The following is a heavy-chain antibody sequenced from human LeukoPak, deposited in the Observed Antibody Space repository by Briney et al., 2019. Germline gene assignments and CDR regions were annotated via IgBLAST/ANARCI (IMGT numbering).Heavy chain of an antibody. CDR2: ISGSGGST. V-gene: IGHV3-23*01. CDR1: GFTFSSYA. Sequence: GGSLRLSCAASGFTFSSYAMSWVRQAPGKGLEWVSAISGSGGSTYYADSVKGRFTISRDNSKNTLYLQMNSLRAEDTAVYYCAKDIAEQWLVPGLCFDYWGQGTLVTVSS. J-gene: IGHJ4*02. D-gene: IGHD6-19*01. CDR3: AKDIAEQWLVPGLCFDY.